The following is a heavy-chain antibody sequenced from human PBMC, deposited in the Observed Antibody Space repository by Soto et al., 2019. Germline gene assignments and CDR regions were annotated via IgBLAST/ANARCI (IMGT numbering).Heavy chain of an antibody. J-gene: IGHJ4*02. CDR3: ARGMGGALYYDYIWGSYYFDY. D-gene: IGHD3-16*01. Sequence: ASVKLSCKASGYTFTSYAMHWVRQAPGQRLEWMGWINAGNGNTKYSQKFQGRVTITRDTSASTAYMELSSLRSEDTAVYYCARGMGGALYYDYIWGSYYFDYWGQGTLVTVSS. CDR2: INAGNGNT. CDR1: GYTFTSYA. V-gene: IGHV1-3*01.